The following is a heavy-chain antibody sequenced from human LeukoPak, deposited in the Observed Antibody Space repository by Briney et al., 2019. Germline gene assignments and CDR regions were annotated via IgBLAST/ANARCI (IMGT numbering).Heavy chain of an antibody. J-gene: IGHJ6*03. CDR2: IYYIGST. V-gene: IGHV4-59*01. Sequence: PSETLSLTCTVSGGSISSYYWSWIRQPPGKGLEWIGDIYYIGSTNYNPSLKSRVTISVDTSKNQFSLKLSSVTAADTAVYYCASATYYDLWSGYYYMDVWGKGTTVTVSS. CDR1: GGSISSYY. CDR3: ASATYYDLWSGYYYMDV. D-gene: IGHD3-3*01.